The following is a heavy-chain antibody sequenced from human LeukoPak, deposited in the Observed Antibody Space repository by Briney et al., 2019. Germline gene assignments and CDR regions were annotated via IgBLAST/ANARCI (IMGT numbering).Heavy chain of an antibody. CDR3: ARTAAAGSIDY. CDR1: GGSISSSSDY. V-gene: IGHV4-39*01. J-gene: IGHJ4*02. CDR2: MYYSGST. D-gene: IGHD6-13*01. Sequence: SETLSLTCTVSGGSISSSSDYWGWIRQPPGKGLEWIGSMYYSGSTYYNPSLTSRVTISVDTSRNQFSLKLSSVTAADTAVYYCARTAAAGSIDYWGQGTLVTVSS.